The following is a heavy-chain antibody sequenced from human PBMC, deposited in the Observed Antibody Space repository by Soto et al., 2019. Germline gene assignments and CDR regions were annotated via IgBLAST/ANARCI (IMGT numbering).Heavy chain of an antibody. V-gene: IGHV3-30-3*01. D-gene: IGHD5-18*01. J-gene: IGHJ4*02. Sequence: QVQLVESGGGVVQPGRSLRLSCAASGFTFSSYAMHWVRQAPGKGLEWVAVISYDGSNKYYSDSVMGRFTISRDNSKNTLYLQMNSLRAEDTAVYYCARGIQLWSRFDYWGQGTLVTVSS. CDR1: GFTFSSYA. CDR3: ARGIQLWSRFDY. CDR2: ISYDGSNK.